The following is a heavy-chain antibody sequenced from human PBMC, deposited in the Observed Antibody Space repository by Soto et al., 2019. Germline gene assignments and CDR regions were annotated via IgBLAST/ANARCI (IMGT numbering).Heavy chain of an antibody. D-gene: IGHD3-3*01. CDR1: GGSFSGYY. Sequence: SETLSLTCAVYGGSFSGYYWSWIRQPPGKGLEWIGEINHSGSTNYNPSLKSRVTISVDTSKNQFSLKLSSVTAADTAVYYCARDGGYDFLSGLTTSNNWFDPWGQGTLVTVSS. J-gene: IGHJ5*02. V-gene: IGHV4-34*01. CDR2: INHSGST. CDR3: ARDGGYDFLSGLTTSNNWFDP.